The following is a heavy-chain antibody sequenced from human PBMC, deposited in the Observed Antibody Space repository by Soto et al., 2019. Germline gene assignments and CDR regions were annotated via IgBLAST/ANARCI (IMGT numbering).Heavy chain of an antibody. CDR2: ISSNGGST. CDR3: ARDTKRGSYSLEY. V-gene: IGHV3-64*01. CDR1: GFTFNSYA. D-gene: IGHD1-26*01. J-gene: IGHJ4*02. Sequence: EVQLVESGGGLVQPGGSLRLSCAASGFTFNSYAMHWVRQAPGKGLEYVSAISSNGGSTYYANSVKGRFTISRDNSKNTLYLQMGSLRAEDMAVYYCARDTKRGSYSLEYWGQGTLVTVSS.